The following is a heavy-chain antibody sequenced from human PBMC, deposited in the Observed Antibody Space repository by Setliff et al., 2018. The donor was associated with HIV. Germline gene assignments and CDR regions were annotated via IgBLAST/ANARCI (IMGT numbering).Heavy chain of an antibody. Sequence: ASVKVSCKASGYKFTGHHIQWMRQAPGQGLEWMGWINPNMGDTQYAQKFQGRIIMTRDTSINTVYMELSSLTSDDTALYYCARQDIPTGYYLFDYWGQGTQVTVS. V-gene: IGHV1-2*02. D-gene: IGHD3-9*01. CDR3: ARQDIPTGYYLFDY. J-gene: IGHJ4*02. CDR2: INPNMGDT. CDR1: GYKFTGHH.